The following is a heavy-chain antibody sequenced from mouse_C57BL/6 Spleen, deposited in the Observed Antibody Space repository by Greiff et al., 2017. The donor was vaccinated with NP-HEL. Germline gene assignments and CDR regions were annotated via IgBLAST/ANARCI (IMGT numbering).Heavy chain of an antibody. J-gene: IGHJ2*01. CDR3: ARGGYALFDY. CDR1: GFTFSDYY. CDR2: INYDGSST. V-gene: IGHV5-16*01. Sequence: VKLVESEGGLVQPGSSMKLSCTASGFTFSDYYMAWVRQVPEKGLEWVANINYDGSSTYYLDSLKSRFIISRDNAKNILYLQMSSLKSEDTATYYCARGGYALFDYWGQGTTLTVSS. D-gene: IGHD2-2*01.